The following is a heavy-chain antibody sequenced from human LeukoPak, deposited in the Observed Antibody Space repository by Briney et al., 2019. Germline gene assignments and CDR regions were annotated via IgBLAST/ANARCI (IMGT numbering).Heavy chain of an antibody. CDR2: IYYDRST. Sequence: SETLSLTCTVSGGSISSSSYYWGWIRQPPGKGLEWIGNIYYDRSTYYNPSLKSRVTISVDTSKNQFSLKLISVTAADTAVYYCARTGKTLLNYDFDYWGQGTLVTVSS. CDR3: ARTGKTLLNYDFDY. CDR1: GGSISSSSYY. V-gene: IGHV4-39*07. D-gene: IGHD1-7*01. J-gene: IGHJ4*02.